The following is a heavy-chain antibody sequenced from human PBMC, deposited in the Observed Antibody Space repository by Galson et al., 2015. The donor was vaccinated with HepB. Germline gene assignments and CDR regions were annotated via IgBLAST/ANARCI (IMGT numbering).Heavy chain of an antibody. D-gene: IGHD2-15*01. CDR3: AKGAWKGCSGGSCYSIDY. CDR1: GFTFSSYG. CDR2: ISYDGSNK. J-gene: IGHJ4*02. V-gene: IGHV3-30*18. Sequence: SLRLSCAASGFTFSSYGMHWVRQAPGKGLEWVAVISYDGSNKYYADSVKGRFTISRDNSKNTLYLQMNSLRAEDTAVYYCAKGAWKGCSGGSCYSIDYWGQGTLVTVSS.